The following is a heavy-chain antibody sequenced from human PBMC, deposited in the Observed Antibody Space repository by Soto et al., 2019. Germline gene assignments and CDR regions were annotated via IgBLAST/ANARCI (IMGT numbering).Heavy chain of an antibody. CDR3: ARGSTLDLLSVAAAGTGGWFDP. CDR2: IIPIFGTA. Sequence: SVKVSCKASGGTFSSYAISWVRQAPGQGLEWMGGIIPIFGTANYAQKFQGRVTITADESTSTAYMELSSLRSEDTAVYYCARGSTLDLLSVAAAGTGGWFDPWG. V-gene: IGHV1-69*13. D-gene: IGHD6-13*01. CDR1: GGTFSSYA. J-gene: IGHJ5*02.